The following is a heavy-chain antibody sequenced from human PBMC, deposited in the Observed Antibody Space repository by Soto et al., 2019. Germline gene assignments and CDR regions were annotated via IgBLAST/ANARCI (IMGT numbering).Heavy chain of an antibody. J-gene: IGHJ6*02. V-gene: IGHV3-33*01. D-gene: IGHD3-9*01. Sequence: GGSLTFCCGASGFTFSSYGMHWGRQAPGKGLEWVAVIWYDGSNKYYADSVKGRFTISRDNSKNTLYLQMNSLRAEDTAVYYCARDRYDILTGYWVSCMDVWGQGTTVSVSS. CDR3: ARDRYDILTGYWVSCMDV. CDR2: IWYDGSNK. CDR1: GFTFSSYG.